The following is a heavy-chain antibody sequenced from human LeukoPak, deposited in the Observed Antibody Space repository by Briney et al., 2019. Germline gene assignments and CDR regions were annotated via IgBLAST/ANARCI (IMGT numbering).Heavy chain of an antibody. D-gene: IGHD2-2*01. V-gene: IGHV3-23*01. Sequence: GGSLRLSCAASGFTFSSYAMSWVRQAPGKGLEWVSAISGSGGSTYYADSVKGRFTISRDNSKNTLYLQMNSLRAEDTAVYYCAKDPSLGGKYQLLEGVFDYWGQGTLVTVSS. CDR2: ISGSGGST. CDR1: GFTFSSYA. J-gene: IGHJ4*02. CDR3: AKDPSLGGKYQLLEGVFDY.